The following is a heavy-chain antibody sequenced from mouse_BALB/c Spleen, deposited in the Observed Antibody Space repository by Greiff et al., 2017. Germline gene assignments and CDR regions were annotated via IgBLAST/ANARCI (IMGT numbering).Heavy chain of an antibody. D-gene: IGHD2-1*01. CDR2: IWGDGST. CDR1: GFSLTGYG. V-gene: IGHV2-6-7*01. CDR3: ARHGEVINYAMDY. J-gene: IGHJ4*01. Sequence: QVQLKESGPGLVAPSQSLSITCTVSGFSLTGYGVNWVRQPPGKGLEWLGMIWGDGSTDYNSALKSRLSISKDNSKSQVFLKMNSLQTDDTAMYYCARHGEVINYAMDYWGQGTSVTVSS.